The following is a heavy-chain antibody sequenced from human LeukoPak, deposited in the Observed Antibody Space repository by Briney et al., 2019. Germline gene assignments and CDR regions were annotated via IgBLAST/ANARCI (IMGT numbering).Heavy chain of an antibody. J-gene: IGHJ4*02. CDR1: GGSISSGDYY. D-gene: IGHD3-22*01. Sequence: SQTLSLTCTVSGGSISSGDYYWSWIRQHPGKGLEWIGYIYYSGTTYYNPSLKSRVTLSIETSKSQFSLKLSSVTAADTAVYYCARVRDILLPDYWGQGTLLTVSS. V-gene: IGHV4-30-4*01. CDR3: ARVRDILLPDY. CDR2: IYYSGTT.